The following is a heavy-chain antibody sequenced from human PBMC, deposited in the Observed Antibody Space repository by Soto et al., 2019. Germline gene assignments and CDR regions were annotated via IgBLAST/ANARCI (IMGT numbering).Heavy chain of an antibody. CDR1: GYPFTTYW. CDR2: IYPPDSDT. D-gene: IGHD3-10*01. V-gene: IGHV5-51*01. CDR3: SRVHGSQTVFDQ. Sequence: PGESLKISCQVSGYPFTTYWIGWVRQMPGKGLEWMGKIYPPDSDTRYSPSFQGQVTMSVDNSISTAYLQWSSLKASDTAIYYYSRVHGSQTVFDQWGQGTLVTVSS. J-gene: IGHJ4*02.